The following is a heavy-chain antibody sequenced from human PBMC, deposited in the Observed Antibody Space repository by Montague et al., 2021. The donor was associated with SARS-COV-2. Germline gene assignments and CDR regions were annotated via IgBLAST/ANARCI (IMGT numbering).Heavy chain of an antibody. CDR3: ARTGYSSGWHSFDY. J-gene: IGHJ4*02. CDR1: GGSVSSITW. Sequence: TLSLTCVVSGGSVSSITWWSWVRQPPGKGLEWIGEIYHSGSTNYNPSLKSRVIISVDKSKNQFSLKLSSVTAADTAVYYCARTGYSSGWHSFDYWGQGTLVTVSS. D-gene: IGHD6-19*01. CDR2: IYHSGST. V-gene: IGHV4-4*02.